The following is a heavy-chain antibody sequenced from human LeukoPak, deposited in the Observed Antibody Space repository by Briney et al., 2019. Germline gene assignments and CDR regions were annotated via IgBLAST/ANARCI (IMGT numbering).Heavy chain of an antibody. V-gene: IGHV4-39*07. CDR2: IYYSGST. J-gene: IGHJ5*02. Sequence: SETLSLTCTVSGGSISSSSYYWGWIRQPPGKGLEWIGSIYYSGSTYSNPSLKSRVTISVDTSKNQFSLKLSSVTAADTAVYYCARGSRRFDPWGQGTLVTVSS. CDR1: GGSISSSSYY. CDR3: ARGSRRFDP.